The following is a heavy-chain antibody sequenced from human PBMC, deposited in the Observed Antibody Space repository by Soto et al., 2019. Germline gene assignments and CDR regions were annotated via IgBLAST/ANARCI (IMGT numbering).Heavy chain of an antibody. CDR1: GYTFTSYY. Sequence: GASVKVSCKASGYTFTSYYMHWVRQAPGQGLEWMGIINPSGGSTSYAQKFQGRVTMTRDTSTSTVYMELSSLRSEDTAVYYCARDWGYDYVWGSYRQGNSSFDYWGQGTLVTVSS. V-gene: IGHV1-46*01. D-gene: IGHD3-16*02. J-gene: IGHJ4*02. CDR3: ARDWGYDYVWGSYRQGNSSFDY. CDR2: INPSGGST.